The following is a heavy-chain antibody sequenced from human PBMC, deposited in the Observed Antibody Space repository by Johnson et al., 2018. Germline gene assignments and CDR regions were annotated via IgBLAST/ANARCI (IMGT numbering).Heavy chain of an antibody. D-gene: IGHD2-15*01. CDR2: ISSSSSYK. J-gene: IGHJ4*02. V-gene: IGHV3-21*01. CDR3: ARDGTEPTCSGGSCPFGGDKYYFDY. CDR1: GFTFSSYS. Sequence: VQLVESGGGLVKPGGSLRLSCAASGFTFSSYSMNWVRQAPGKGLEWVSLISSSSSYKYCADSLKGRFTISRDNAKNSLYLQMNSLRAEDTAVYYCARDGTEPTCSGGSCPFGGDKYYFDYWGQGTLVTVSS.